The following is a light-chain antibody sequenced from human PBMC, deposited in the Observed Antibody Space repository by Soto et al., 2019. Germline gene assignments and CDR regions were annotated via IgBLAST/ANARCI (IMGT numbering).Light chain of an antibody. CDR2: EVS. J-gene: IGLJ1*01. Sequence: QSVLTQPASVSGSPGQSITISCTGTSSDVGSYDLVSWYQHHPGKAPKLMIYEVSKRPSGVSNRFSGSKSGNTASLTISGLQAEDEADYYCCSYAGSTTLVYVFGTGTKVTVL. CDR1: SSDVGSYDL. V-gene: IGLV2-23*02. CDR3: CSYAGSTTLVYV.